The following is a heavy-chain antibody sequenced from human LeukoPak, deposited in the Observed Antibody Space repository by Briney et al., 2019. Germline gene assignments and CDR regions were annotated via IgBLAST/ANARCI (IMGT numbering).Heavy chain of an antibody. D-gene: IGHD3-9*01. V-gene: IGHV3-74*01. CDR3: ARDLTGSIDY. Sequence: GGPLRLSCAASGFTFSSFLMHWVRQAPGKGLVWVSLINSDGRTTRYADSVKGRFTISRDNAKNTLYLQMNSLRAEDTAVYYCARDLTGSIDYWGQGTLVTVSS. CDR1: GFTFSSFL. CDR2: INSDGRTT. J-gene: IGHJ4*02.